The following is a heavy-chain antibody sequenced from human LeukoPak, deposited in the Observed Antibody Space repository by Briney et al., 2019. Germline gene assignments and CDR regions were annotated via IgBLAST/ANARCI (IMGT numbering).Heavy chain of an antibody. Sequence: SETLSLTCAVYGGSFSGYYWSWIRQPPGKGLEWIGEINHSGSTNYNPSLKSRVTISVDTSKNQFSLKLSSVTAADTAVHYCARVRIAVAGPTDYWGQGTLVTVSS. J-gene: IGHJ4*02. CDR1: GGSFSGYY. V-gene: IGHV4-34*01. CDR2: INHSGST. CDR3: ARVRIAVAGPTDY. D-gene: IGHD6-19*01.